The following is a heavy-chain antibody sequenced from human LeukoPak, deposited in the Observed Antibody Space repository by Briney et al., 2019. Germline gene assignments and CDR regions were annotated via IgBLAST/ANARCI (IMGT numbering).Heavy chain of an antibody. Sequence: SETLSLTCTVSGGSISSYYWSWIRQPPGKGLEWIGYIYYSGSTNYNPSLKSRVTISVDTSKNQFSLKLSSVTAADTAVYYCARNLMVRGVILWFDPWGQGTLVTASS. J-gene: IGHJ5*02. CDR3: ARNLMVRGVILWFDP. CDR2: IYYSGST. CDR1: GGSISSYY. V-gene: IGHV4-59*01. D-gene: IGHD3-10*01.